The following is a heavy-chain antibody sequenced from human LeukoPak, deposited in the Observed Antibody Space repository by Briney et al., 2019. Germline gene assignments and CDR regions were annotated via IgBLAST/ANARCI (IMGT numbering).Heavy chain of an antibody. Sequence: ASVKVSCKASGYTFTSYDFNWLRQATGQGPEWMGWMNPNSGATGYAQKFQGRVTMTRSASINTAYMELTNLRSEDTAVYYCARDPGVGDYDFWSGYYTGISWFDPWGQGTLVTVSS. J-gene: IGHJ5*02. CDR3: ARDPGVGDYDFWSGYYTGISWFDP. CDR1: GYTFTSYD. CDR2: MNPNSGAT. D-gene: IGHD3-3*01. V-gene: IGHV1-8*01.